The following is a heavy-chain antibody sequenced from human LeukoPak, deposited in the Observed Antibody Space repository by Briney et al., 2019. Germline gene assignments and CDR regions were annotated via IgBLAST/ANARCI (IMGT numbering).Heavy chain of an antibody. Sequence: GGSLRLSCAASGFTFSTYGVYWVRQAPGKGLEWVSSNSGGSSYYADSVKGRFTISRDNSKNTLYLQMNSLRAEDTAVYYCAKDSYYYGSGSYNVDYWGQGTLVTVSS. J-gene: IGHJ4*02. D-gene: IGHD3-10*01. CDR2: NSGGSS. CDR1: GFTFSTYG. CDR3: AKDSYYYGSGSYNVDY. V-gene: IGHV3-23*01.